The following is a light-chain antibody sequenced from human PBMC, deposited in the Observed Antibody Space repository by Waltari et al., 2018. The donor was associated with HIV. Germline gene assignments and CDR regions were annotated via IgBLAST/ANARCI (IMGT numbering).Light chain of an antibody. CDR1: TMTVGGYTL. V-gene: IGLV2-14*01. Sequence: QSALTQPAPGSGSPGQSITISSPGTTMTVGGYTLVSWYQHHPGKAPKVVIYEVSNRPSGVSNRFSGSKSGNMASLTISGLQAEDEADYYCSSYASTSTRVFGGGTKLTVL. J-gene: IGLJ3*02. CDR2: EVS. CDR3: SSYASTSTRV.